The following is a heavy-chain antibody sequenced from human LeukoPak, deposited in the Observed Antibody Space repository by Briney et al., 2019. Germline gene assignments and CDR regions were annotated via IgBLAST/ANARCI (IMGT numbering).Heavy chain of an antibody. D-gene: IGHD4-17*01. CDR3: AREKTVLHYYYGMDV. J-gene: IGHJ6*02. CDR2: IYASGSVSSSGST. Sequence: PSATLSLTCNVSGGSFSPYYWSWVRQPAGKGLEWIGRIYASGSVSSSGSTNYNPSLKSRVTMSVDTSKKQFSLRLNSVTAADTAVYYCAREKTVLHYYYGMDVWGQGTTVTVSS. V-gene: IGHV4-4*07. CDR1: GGSFSPYY.